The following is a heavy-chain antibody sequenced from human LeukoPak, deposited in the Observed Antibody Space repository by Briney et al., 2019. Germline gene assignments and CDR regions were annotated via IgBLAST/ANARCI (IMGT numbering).Heavy chain of an antibody. CDR2: IIPILGIA. V-gene: IGHV1-69*04. CDR3: AGGIAAAGPYAFDI. CDR1: GGTFSSYA. J-gene: IGHJ3*02. Sequence: GASVKVSCKASGGTFSSYAISWVRQAPGQGLEWMGRIIPILGIANYAQKFQGRVTITADKSTSTAYMELSSLRPEDTAVYYCAGGIAAAGPYAFDIWGQGTMVTVSS. D-gene: IGHD6-13*01.